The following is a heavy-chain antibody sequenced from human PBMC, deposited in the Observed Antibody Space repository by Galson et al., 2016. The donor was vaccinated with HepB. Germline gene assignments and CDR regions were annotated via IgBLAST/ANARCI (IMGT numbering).Heavy chain of an antibody. V-gene: IGHV3-21*06. D-gene: IGHD1-26*01. Sequence: SLRLSCAASGFIFSSYSMSWVRQAPGKGLEWVSSISSSSTYIYYADSVKGRFTISRDNAKNSLYLQMNSLRAEDTAIYYCARAAVAAIKQPFDPWGQGTLVTVSS. CDR1: GFIFSSYS. J-gene: IGHJ5*02. CDR2: ISSSSTYI. CDR3: ARAAVAAIKQPFDP.